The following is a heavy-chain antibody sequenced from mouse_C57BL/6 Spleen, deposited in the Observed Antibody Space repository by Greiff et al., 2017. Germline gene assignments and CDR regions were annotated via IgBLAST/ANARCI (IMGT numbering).Heavy chain of an antibody. V-gene: IGHV1-85*01. CDR1: GYTFTSYD. J-gene: IGHJ1*03. CDR2: IYPRDGST. D-gene: IGHD3-2*02. Sequence: QVQLKESGPELVKPGASVKLSCKASGYTFTSYDINWVKQRPGQGLEWIGWIYPRDGSTKYNEKFKGKATLTVDTSSSTAYMELHSLTSEDSAVYFCARPRSQGYFDVWGTGTTVTVSS. CDR3: ARPRSQGYFDV.